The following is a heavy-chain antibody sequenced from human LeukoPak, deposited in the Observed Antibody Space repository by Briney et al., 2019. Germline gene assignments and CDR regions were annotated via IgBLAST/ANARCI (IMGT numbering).Heavy chain of an antibody. Sequence: EASVKVSCKASGYTFTSYGISWVRQAPGQGLEWMGWISAYNGNTNYAQKLQGRVTMTTDTSTSTAYMELRSLRSDDTAVYYCARDQIHHYDILTGYYLFRAFDIWGQGTMVTVSS. J-gene: IGHJ3*02. CDR1: GYTFTSYG. CDR2: ISAYNGNT. CDR3: ARDQIHHYDILTGYYLFRAFDI. V-gene: IGHV1-18*01. D-gene: IGHD3-9*01.